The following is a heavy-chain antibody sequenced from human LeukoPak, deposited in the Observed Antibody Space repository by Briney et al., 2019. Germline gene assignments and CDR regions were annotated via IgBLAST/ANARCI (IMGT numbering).Heavy chain of an antibody. V-gene: IGHV3-74*01. J-gene: IGHJ4*02. CDR3: VRGAPFDY. CDR1: GFTFTSYW. Sequence: PGGSLRLSCAASGFTFTSYWMHWVRQAPGKGLVWVSRINSDGTSTAYADSVKGRFTTSRDNAKNMLYLQMNSLRVDDTAVYYCVRGAPFDYWGQGTLVAVSS. D-gene: IGHD1-26*01. CDR2: INSDGTST.